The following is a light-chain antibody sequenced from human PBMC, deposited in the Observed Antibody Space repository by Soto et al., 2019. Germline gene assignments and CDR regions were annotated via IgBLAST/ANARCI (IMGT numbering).Light chain of an antibody. CDR1: QTVTGSY. CDR3: LQYGSSFPPWT. CDR2: GAS. Sequence: ETVLTQSPGTLSLSPGERATLSRRASQTVTGSYLAWYQQRPGQAPRLLIYGASSRATGIPDRFSGSGSGTDFTLTISRLEPEDFAVYYCLQYGSSFPPWTFGQGTKVEIK. V-gene: IGKV3-20*01. J-gene: IGKJ1*01.